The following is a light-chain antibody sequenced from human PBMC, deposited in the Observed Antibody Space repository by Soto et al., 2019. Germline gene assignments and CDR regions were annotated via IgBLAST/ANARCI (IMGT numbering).Light chain of an antibody. Sequence: QSVLTQPPSASGSPGQSVTISCTGTSSDVGGYNYVSWYQQHPGKVPKLMVYEVNKRPSGVPDRFSGSKSGNTASLTVSGLQAEDDADYYCTSYAGGNIVFGAGTKLTVL. CDR1: SSDVGGYNY. V-gene: IGLV2-8*01. CDR2: EVN. CDR3: TSYAGGNIV. J-gene: IGLJ1*01.